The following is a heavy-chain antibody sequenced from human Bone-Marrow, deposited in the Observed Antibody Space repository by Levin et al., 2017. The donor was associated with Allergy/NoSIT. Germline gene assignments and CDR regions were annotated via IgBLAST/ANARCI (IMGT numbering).Heavy chain of an antibody. CDR2: IIPIFGTA. Sequence: SVKVSCKASGGTFSSYAISWVRQAPGQGLEWMGGIIPIFGTANYAQKFQGRVTITADESTSTAYMELSSLRSEDTAVYYCARVIVLVPAATRDTAMVEHDAFDIWGQGTMVTVSS. J-gene: IGHJ3*02. V-gene: IGHV1-69*13. CDR1: GGTFSSYA. CDR3: ARVIVLVPAATRDTAMVEHDAFDI. D-gene: IGHD2-2*01.